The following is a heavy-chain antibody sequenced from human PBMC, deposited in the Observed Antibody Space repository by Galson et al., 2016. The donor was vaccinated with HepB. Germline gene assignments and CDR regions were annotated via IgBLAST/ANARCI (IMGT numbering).Heavy chain of an antibody. D-gene: IGHD6-19*01. CDR2: TYQEGRG. V-gene: IGHV4-4*02. J-gene: IGHJ3*02. Sequence: SETLSLTCTVAGGSISSGNWWSWVRQPPGKGLEWIGETYQEGRGYYNPSLNSRVTISMDTSKNQLSLSLNSVTAADTAVYFCARHTAVAGTRGFDIWGQGTMVTVSS. CDR1: GGSISSGNW. CDR3: ARHTAVAGTRGFDI.